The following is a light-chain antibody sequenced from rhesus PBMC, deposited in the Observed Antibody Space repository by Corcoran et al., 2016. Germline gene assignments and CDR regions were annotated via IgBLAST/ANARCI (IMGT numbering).Light chain of an antibody. CDR2: QSS. V-gene: IGKV1-22*01. Sequence: DIQMTQSPSSLSASVGDTVTITCRASQSISSWLDWYQQKPGKAPKLLIYQSSSLQSGLPSRFRGRGSGTDFTLTISSLQPEDFATYYCLQYSSSPWTFGQGTKVEIK. CDR1: QSISSW. CDR3: LQYSSSPWT. J-gene: IGKJ1*01.